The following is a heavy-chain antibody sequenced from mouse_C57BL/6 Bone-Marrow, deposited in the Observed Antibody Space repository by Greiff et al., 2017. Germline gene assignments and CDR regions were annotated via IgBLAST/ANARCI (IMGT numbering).Heavy chain of an antibody. J-gene: IGHJ4*01. CDR2: IHPNSGST. Sequence: QVQLQQPGAELVKPGASVKLSCKASGYTFTSYWMHWVKQRPGQGLEWIGMIHPNSGSTNYNEKFKSKATLTVDKSSSTAYMQLSSLTSEDSAVYYCARRAQAPYAMDYWGQGTSVTVSS. D-gene: IGHD3-2*02. CDR3: ARRAQAPYAMDY. CDR1: GYTFTSYW. V-gene: IGHV1-64*01.